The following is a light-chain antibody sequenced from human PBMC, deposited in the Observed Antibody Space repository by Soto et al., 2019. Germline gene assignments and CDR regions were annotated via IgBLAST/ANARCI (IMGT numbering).Light chain of an antibody. Sequence: QSVLTQPASVSGSPGQSITISCTGTSSDVGSYNLVSWYQQHPGKAPKLMIYEVSKRPSGVSNRFSGSKSGNTAPLTISGLQAEDEADYYCCSYAGSSTFYVFGTGTRSPS. V-gene: IGLV2-23*02. CDR3: CSYAGSSTFYV. CDR1: SSDVGSYNL. CDR2: EVS. J-gene: IGLJ1*01.